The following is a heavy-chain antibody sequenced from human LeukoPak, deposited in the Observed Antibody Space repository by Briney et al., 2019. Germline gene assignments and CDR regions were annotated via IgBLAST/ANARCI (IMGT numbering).Heavy chain of an antibody. CDR2: IYYSGST. D-gene: IGHD3-22*01. V-gene: IGHV4-59*01. CDR3: ARDSSGFHFDY. J-gene: IGHJ4*02. CDR1: GGSISIYY. Sequence: SETLSLTCTVSGGSISIYYWSWIRQPPGKGLEWIGYIYYSGSTNYNPSLKSRVTISVDTSKNQFSLKLSSVTAADTAVYYCARDSSGFHFDYWGQGTLVTVSS.